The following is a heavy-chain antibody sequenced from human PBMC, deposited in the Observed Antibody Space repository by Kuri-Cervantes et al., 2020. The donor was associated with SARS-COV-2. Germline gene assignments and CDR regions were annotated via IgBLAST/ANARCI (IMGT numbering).Heavy chain of an antibody. CDR3: ARVMDEYSSSSPLDY. D-gene: IGHD6-6*01. V-gene: IGHV3-30-3*01. Sequence: GGSLRLSCAASGFTFSSYAMHWVRQAPGKGLEWVAVISYDGSNKYYADSVKGRFTISRDNSKNTLYLQMNSLRAEDTAVYYCARVMDEYSSSSPLDYWGQGTLVTVSS. CDR1: GFTFSSYA. J-gene: IGHJ4*02. CDR2: ISYDGSNK.